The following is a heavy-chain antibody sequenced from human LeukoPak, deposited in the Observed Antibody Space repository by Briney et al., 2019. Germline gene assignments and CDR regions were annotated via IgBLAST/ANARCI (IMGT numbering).Heavy chain of an antibody. Sequence: NPSETLSLTCTVSGGSISSYYWSWIRQPPGKGLEWIGYIYYSGSTNYNPSLKSRVTISVDTSKNQFSLKLSSVTAADTAVYYCARDKGYSYGYGNFDYWGQGTLVTVSS. CDR3: ARDKGYSYGYGNFDY. CDR2: IYYSGST. CDR1: GGSISSYY. J-gene: IGHJ4*02. V-gene: IGHV4-59*01. D-gene: IGHD5-18*01.